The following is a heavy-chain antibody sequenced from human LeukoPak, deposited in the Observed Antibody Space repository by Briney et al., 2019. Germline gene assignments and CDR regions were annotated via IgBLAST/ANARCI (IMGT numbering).Heavy chain of an antibody. J-gene: IGHJ4*02. CDR2: ISAYNGNT. CDR1: GYTFTSYG. D-gene: IGHD3-16*02. V-gene: IGHV1-18*01. CDR3: ARDYVWGSYREYYFDY. Sequence: GASVKVSCKASGYTFTSYGISWVRQAPGQGLEWMGWISAYNGNTNYAQKLQGRVTMTTDTSTSTAYMELRSLRSDDTDVYYCARDYVWGSYREYYFDYWGQGTLVTVSS.